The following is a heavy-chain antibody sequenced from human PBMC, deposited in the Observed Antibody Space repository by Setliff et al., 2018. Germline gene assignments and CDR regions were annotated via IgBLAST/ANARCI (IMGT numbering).Heavy chain of an antibody. V-gene: IGHV3-11*01. J-gene: IGHJ4*02. CDR3: VRPLEY. CDR1: GGSISSSY. D-gene: IGHD6-6*01. Sequence: LSLTCTVSGGSISSSYWSWVRQPPGKGLEWVSYITSSGSTIYYADSVKGRFTISRDNAKNSLYLQMNSLRAEDTAMYYCVRPLEYWGQGTLVTVSS. CDR2: ITSSGSTI.